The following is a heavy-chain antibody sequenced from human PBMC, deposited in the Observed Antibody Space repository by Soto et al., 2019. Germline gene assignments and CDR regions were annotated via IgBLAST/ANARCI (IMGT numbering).Heavy chain of an antibody. J-gene: IGHJ4*02. CDR1: GFTFSSYG. CDR3: ARDCAGYSSGWYQRGGFDY. Sequence: QVQLVESGGGVVQPGRSLRLSCAASGFTFSSYGMHWVRQAPGKGLEWVAVIWYDGSNKYYAASVKGRFTISRDHSKNTRYLQMNRLRAEGTAVYYCARDCAGYSSGWYQRGGFDYWGQGTLVTVSS. D-gene: IGHD6-19*01. CDR2: IWYDGSNK. V-gene: IGHV3-33*01.